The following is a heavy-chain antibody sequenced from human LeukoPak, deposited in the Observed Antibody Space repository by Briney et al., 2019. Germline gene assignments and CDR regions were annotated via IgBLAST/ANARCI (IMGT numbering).Heavy chain of an antibody. CDR2: INHSGST. D-gene: IGHD1-26*01. J-gene: IGHJ4*02. CDR1: GGSFSGYY. V-gene: IGHV4-34*01. Sequence: SETLSLTCAVYGGSFSGYYWSWIRQPPGKGLEWIGEINHSGSTNYNPSLKSRVTISVDTSKNQFSLKLSSVTAADTAVYYCARRGAYMYYFDCWGQGTLVTVSS. CDR3: ARRGAYMYYFDC.